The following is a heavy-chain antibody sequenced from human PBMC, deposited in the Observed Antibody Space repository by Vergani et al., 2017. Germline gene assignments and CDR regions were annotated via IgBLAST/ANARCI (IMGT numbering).Heavy chain of an antibody. D-gene: IGHD5/OR15-5a*01. CDR2: IDHSDSYT. V-gene: IGHV5-10-1*01. CDR3: ASLAFYVGWFDP. CDR1: GYSFTSYW. J-gene: IGHJ5*02. Sequence: EVQQVQSGAEVKKPGASLRISCKGSGYSFTSYWISWVRQMPGKGLEWGGRIDHSDSYTNYSPSFQGHVTFSADKSISTACLQWRSLKASDTAMYYCASLAFYVGWFDPWGQGALVTVSS.